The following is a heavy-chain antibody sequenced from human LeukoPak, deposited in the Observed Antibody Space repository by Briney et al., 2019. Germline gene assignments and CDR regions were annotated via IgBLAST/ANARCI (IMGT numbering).Heavy chain of an antibody. CDR3: ARHVETMVRGPFDY. V-gene: IGHV4-39*01. CDR1: GDSISSSSYY. Sequence: SETLSLTCTDSGDSISSSSYYWGWIRQPPGKGLEWIGSIYYSGSTYYNPSLKSRVTISVDTSKNQFSLKLSSVTAADTAVYYCARHVETMVRGPFDYWGQGTLVTVSS. J-gene: IGHJ4*02. CDR2: IYYSGST. D-gene: IGHD3-10*01.